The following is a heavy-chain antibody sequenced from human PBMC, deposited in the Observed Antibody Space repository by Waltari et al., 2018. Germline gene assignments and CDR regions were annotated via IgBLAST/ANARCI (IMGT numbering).Heavy chain of an antibody. Sequence: QLQLQESGPGLVKPSETLSLTCTVSGGSISSSSYYWGWIRQPPGKGLEWIGSIYYSGSTYYNPSLKSRCTISVDTSKNQFSLKLSSVTAAATAGYYCVRLANGYDYYYYYYMDVWGKGTTVTVSS. CDR1: GGSISSSSYY. CDR2: IYYSGST. J-gene: IGHJ6*03. V-gene: IGHV4-39*01. D-gene: IGHD6-13*01. CDR3: VRLANGYDYYYYYYMDV.